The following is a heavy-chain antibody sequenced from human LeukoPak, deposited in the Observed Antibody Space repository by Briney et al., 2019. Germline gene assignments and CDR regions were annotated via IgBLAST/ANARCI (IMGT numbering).Heavy chain of an antibody. CDR3: ASLQRDGYNSLGSYNLDY. D-gene: IGHD5-24*01. J-gene: IGHJ4*02. Sequence: GGSPRLSCKDSGYTFTNYCIGWVRQMPGESLWWMGNIYPGDSDNRYSPSFQGQVTISADKSISTAYLQWSSLKASDTAVYYCASLQRDGYNSLGSYNLDYWGQGTLVTVSS. V-gene: IGHV5-51*01. CDR1: GYTFTNYC. CDR2: IYPGDSDN.